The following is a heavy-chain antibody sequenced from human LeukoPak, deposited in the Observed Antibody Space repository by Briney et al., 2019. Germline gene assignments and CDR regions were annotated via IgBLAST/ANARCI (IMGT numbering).Heavy chain of an antibody. CDR3: ARGAGSYYYGMDV. Sequence: GGSLRLSCAASGFTFSTYTMNWVRQAPGKGLEWVSFISSSGSHIYYADSVKGRFTISRDNSKNTLYLQMNSLRAEDTAVYYCARGAGSYYYGMDVWGQGTTVTVSS. J-gene: IGHJ6*02. CDR2: ISSSGSHI. V-gene: IGHV3-21*04. CDR1: GFTFSTYT. D-gene: IGHD1-26*01.